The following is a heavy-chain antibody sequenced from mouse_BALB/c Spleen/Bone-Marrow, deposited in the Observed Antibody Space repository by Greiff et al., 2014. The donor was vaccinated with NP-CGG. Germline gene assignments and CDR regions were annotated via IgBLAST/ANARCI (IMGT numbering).Heavy chain of an antibody. Sequence: EVQLQQSGPELEKPGASVKISCKASGYSFTAYNMNWVKQSNGKSLEWIGNIDLYYNGTSYNQKFKGKATLTVDKSSSTAYMQLKSLTSEDSAVYYCARSRYDGTYWYFDVWGAGTTVTVSS. V-gene: IGHV1-39*01. J-gene: IGHJ1*01. CDR1: GYSFTAYN. CDR2: IDLYYNGT. CDR3: ARSRYDGTYWYFDV. D-gene: IGHD2-14*01.